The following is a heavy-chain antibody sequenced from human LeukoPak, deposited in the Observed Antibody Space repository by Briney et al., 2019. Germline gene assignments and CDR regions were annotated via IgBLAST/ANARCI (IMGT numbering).Heavy chain of an antibody. J-gene: IGHJ4*02. Sequence: GGSLRLSCAASGFTFSSYAMSWVRQAPGKGLEWVSAISGSGGSTYYADSVKGRFTISRDNSKNTLYLQMNSLRAEDTAVYLCASPGGGVLRYFDWLLFPFYYWGQGTLVTVSS. D-gene: IGHD3-9*01. CDR2: ISGSGGST. V-gene: IGHV3-23*01. CDR3: ASPGGGVLRYFDWLLFPFYY. CDR1: GFTFSSYA.